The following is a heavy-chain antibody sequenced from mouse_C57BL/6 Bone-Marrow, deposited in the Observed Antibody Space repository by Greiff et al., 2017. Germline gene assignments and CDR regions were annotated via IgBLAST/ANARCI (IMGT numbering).Heavy chain of an antibody. Sequence: QVQLKVSGPGILQSSQTLSLTCSFSGFSLSTSGMGVSWIRQPSGKGLEWLAHIYWDDDKRYNPSLKSRLTISKDTSRNQVFLKITSVDTADTATYYCARAWNYYGSISYYAMDYWGQGTSVTVSS. V-gene: IGHV8-12*01. D-gene: IGHD1-1*01. CDR1: GFSLSTSGMG. CDR3: ARAWNYYGSISYYAMDY. CDR2: IYWDDDK. J-gene: IGHJ4*01.